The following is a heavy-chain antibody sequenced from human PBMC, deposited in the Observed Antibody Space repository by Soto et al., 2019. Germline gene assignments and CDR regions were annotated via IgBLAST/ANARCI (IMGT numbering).Heavy chain of an antibody. D-gene: IGHD3-22*01. J-gene: IGHJ2*01. CDR3: ARMSYFYDKWYFDL. Sequence: SDPLSLTCTVSGASINNNDYYWIWILHTPGKGLEWIGYVYYSGTTDYIPSLKSRLSMSIDKSQNQFTLKLNSVTAADTATYYCARMSYFYDKWYFDLWGRGTLVTVSS. V-gene: IGHV4-30-4*02. CDR2: VYYSGTT. CDR1: GASINNNDYY.